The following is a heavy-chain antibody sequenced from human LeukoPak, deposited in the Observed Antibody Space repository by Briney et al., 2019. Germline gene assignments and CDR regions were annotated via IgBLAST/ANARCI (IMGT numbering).Heavy chain of an antibody. CDR2: ISYDGSDK. Sequence: GGSLRLSCAASGFTFSSYAMYWVRQAPGKGLEWVAVISYDGSDKFYADSVKGRFTISRDSSKNTLYLQMNSLRAEDTAVYYCAKAIVGATSGFDPWGQGTLVTVSS. V-gene: IGHV3-30*04. CDR3: AKAIVGATSGFDP. CDR1: GFTFSSYA. J-gene: IGHJ5*02. D-gene: IGHD1-26*01.